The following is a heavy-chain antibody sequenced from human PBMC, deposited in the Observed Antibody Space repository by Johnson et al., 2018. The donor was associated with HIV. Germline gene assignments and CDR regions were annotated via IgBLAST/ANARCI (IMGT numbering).Heavy chain of an antibody. J-gene: IGHJ3*02. CDR2: IAHDASIT. CDR3: ARGRDYYGSIDAFDI. D-gene: IGHD3-10*01. CDR1: GITFSSYG. Sequence: QVQLVESGGGVVQPGRSLRLSCAASGITFSSYGMHWVRQPPGKGLEWVAFIAHDASITHYADSVKGRFPMSRDNSKNTLYLQMNSLRAEDTAVYYCARGRDYYGSIDAFDIWGQGTLVTVSS. V-gene: IGHV3-30*03.